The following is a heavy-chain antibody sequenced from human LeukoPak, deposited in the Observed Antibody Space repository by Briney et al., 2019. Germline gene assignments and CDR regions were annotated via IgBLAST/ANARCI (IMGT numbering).Heavy chain of an antibody. CDR3: ARGKEWGGYIGFDSAFDY. Sequence: PGGSLRLSCAASGFTFSDYYMSWIRQASGKGLEWVSYISSSGSTIYYADSVKGRFTISRDNSKNTLDLQMNSLRAEDTAVYYCARGKEWGGYIGFDSAFDYWGQGTLVTVSS. CDR1: GFTFSDYY. CDR2: ISSSGSTI. V-gene: IGHV3-11*04. J-gene: IGHJ4*02. D-gene: IGHD5-12*01.